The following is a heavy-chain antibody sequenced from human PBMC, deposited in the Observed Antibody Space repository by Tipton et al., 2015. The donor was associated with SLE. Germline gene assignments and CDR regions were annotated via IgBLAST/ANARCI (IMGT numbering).Heavy chain of an antibody. V-gene: IGHV4-39*07. D-gene: IGHD6-19*01. CDR1: GGSISSSSYY. J-gene: IGHJ5*02. CDR3: AREPAVAGTSWFDP. Sequence: TLSLTCTVSGGSISSSSYYWGWIRQPPGKGLEWIGSIYYSGSTYYNPSLKSRVTISADTSKNQFSLTLSSLTAADTAVYYCAREPAVAGTSWFDPWGQGTLVTVSS. CDR2: IYYSGST.